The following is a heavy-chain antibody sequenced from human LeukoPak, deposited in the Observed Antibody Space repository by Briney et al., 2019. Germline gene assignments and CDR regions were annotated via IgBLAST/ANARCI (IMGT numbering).Heavy chain of an antibody. V-gene: IGHV4-34*01. CDR3: ARAGGYCSSTSCRRYYGMDV. D-gene: IGHD2-2*01. J-gene: IGHJ6*04. CDR2: INHSGST. CDR1: GGSFSGYY. Sequence: SETLSLTCAVYGGSFSGYYWSWIRQPPGKGLEWIGEINHSGSTNYNPSLKSRVTISVDTSNNQFSLKLSSVTAADTAVYYCARAGGYCSSTSCRRYYGMDVWGKGTTVTVSS.